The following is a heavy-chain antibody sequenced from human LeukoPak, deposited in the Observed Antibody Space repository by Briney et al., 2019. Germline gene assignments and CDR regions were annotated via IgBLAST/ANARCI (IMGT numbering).Heavy chain of an antibody. J-gene: IGHJ3*02. V-gene: IGHV4-59*01. Sequence: SETLSLTCTVSGGSISSYYWSWIRQPPGKGLEWIGYIYCSGSTNYNPSLKSRVTISVDTSKNQFSLKLSSVTAADTAVYYCARESSSDAFDIWGQGTMVTVSS. CDR3: ARESSSDAFDI. CDR2: IYCSGST. CDR1: GGSISSYY. D-gene: IGHD2-2*01.